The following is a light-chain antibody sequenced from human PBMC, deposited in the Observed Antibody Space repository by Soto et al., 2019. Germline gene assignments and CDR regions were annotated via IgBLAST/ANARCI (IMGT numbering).Light chain of an antibody. J-gene: IGKJ1*01. CDR3: QQYCSTART. CDR2: GTF. V-gene: IGKV3-20*01. CDR1: QSITPSY. Sequence: EAVLTQSPDTLSLSPGERATLSCRASQSITPSYLAWYQQKPGQAPRLLIYGTFSRATGIPDRFSGSGTGIDFTLTISRLEPEDFAVYYCQQYCSTARTFGPGTKVEI.